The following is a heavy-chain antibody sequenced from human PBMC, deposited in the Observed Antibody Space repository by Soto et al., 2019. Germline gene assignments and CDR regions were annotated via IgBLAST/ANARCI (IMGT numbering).Heavy chain of an antibody. CDR1: GFTFSSYG. V-gene: IGHV3-30*19. CDR2: ISFDGSNT. D-gene: IGHD6-19*01. CDR3: GAGQFFSDY. Sequence: QVQLVESGGGVVQPGRSLRLSCAASGFTFSSYGMHWVRQAPGKGLEWVALISFDGSNTYYADCVKGRFTISRDNSQNTLYLQMHSLRAEDTSLYYCGAGQFFSDYWGQGTLVTVSS. J-gene: IGHJ4*02.